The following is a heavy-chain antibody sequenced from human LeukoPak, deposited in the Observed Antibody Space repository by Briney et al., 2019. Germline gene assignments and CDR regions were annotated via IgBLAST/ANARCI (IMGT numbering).Heavy chain of an antibody. V-gene: IGHV3-30*18. Sequence: GGSLRLSCAASGFTFSSYGMHWVRQAPGKGLEWVAVISYDGSNKYYADSVKGRFTISRDNSKNTLYLQMNSLRAEDTAVYYCAKECTGYSSSLLADYWGQGTLVTVSS. CDR3: AKECTGYSSSLLADY. J-gene: IGHJ4*02. CDR1: GFTFSSYG. D-gene: IGHD6-13*01. CDR2: ISYDGSNK.